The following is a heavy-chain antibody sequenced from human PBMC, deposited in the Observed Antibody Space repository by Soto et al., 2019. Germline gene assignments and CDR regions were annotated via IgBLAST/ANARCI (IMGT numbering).Heavy chain of an antibody. CDR1: GFTSSNAW. D-gene: IGHD3-10*01. V-gene: IGHV3-15*01. Sequence: LRLSCAASGFTSSNAWMSWVRQAPGKGLEWVGRIKSKTDGGTTDYAAPVKGRFTISRDDSKNTLYLQMNSLKTEDTAVYYCTTKLWFGDTPYGMDVWGQGTTVTVSS. CDR3: TTKLWFGDTPYGMDV. J-gene: IGHJ6*02. CDR2: IKSKTDGGTT.